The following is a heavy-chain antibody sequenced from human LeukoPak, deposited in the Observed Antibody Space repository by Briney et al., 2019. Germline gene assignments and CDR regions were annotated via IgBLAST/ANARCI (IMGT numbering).Heavy chain of an antibody. CDR1: GGSVSSGSYY. J-gene: IGHJ4*02. CDR2: TSTSGNT. V-gene: IGHV4-61*02. D-gene: IGHD1-26*01. CDR3: AGQVGYFDY. Sequence: SQTLSLTCTVSGGSVSSGSYYWSWIRQPAGKELEWIGRTSTSGNTNYNPSLKSRVTISRDMSKNQFSLRLSSVTAADTAVYYCAGQVGYFDYWGQGTLVTVSS.